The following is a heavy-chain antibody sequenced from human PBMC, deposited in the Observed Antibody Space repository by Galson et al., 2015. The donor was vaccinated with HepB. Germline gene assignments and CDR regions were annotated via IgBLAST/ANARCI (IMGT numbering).Heavy chain of an antibody. CDR1: GFTFSSYA. Sequence: SLRLSCAVSGFTFSSYAMSWVRQAPGKGLEWVSGISASGGSTYNAESVKGRFTIFRDNSKNTLYLQMNSLTAEDTAVYYCARRLGGVIEVAGSFDYWGQGTLVTVSS. D-gene: IGHD6-19*01. CDR3: ARRLGGVIEVAGSFDY. V-gene: IGHV3-23*01. CDR2: ISASGGST. J-gene: IGHJ4*02.